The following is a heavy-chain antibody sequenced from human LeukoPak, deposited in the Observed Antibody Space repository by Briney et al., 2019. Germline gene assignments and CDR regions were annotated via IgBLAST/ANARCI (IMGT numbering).Heavy chain of an antibody. J-gene: IGHJ6*03. V-gene: IGHV4-34*01. CDR2: INHSGST. D-gene: IGHD2-2*01. CDR1: GASVNGYY. Sequence: SETLSLTCIVSGASVNGYYWSWIRQPPGKGLEWIGEINHSGSTNYNPSLKSRVTISVDTYKNQFSLKLSSVTAADTAVYYCARPKGLGYFSSTSCYGYYYYYMDVGGKGPTVTVSS. CDR3: ARPKGLGYFSSTSCYGYYYYYMDV.